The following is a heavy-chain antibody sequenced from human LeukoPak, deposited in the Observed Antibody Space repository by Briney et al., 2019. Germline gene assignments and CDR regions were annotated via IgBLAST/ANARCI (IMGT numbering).Heavy chain of an antibody. D-gene: IGHD2-15*01. J-gene: IGHJ4*02. Sequence: SETLSLTCTVSGGSISSGGYYWSWIRQHPGKGLEWIGYIYYSGSTYYNPSLKSRVTVSVDTSKNQFSLKLSSVTAADTAVYYCARALVPARPTWFDYWGQGTLVTVSS. V-gene: IGHV4-31*03. CDR1: GGSISSGGYY. CDR2: IYYSGST. CDR3: ARALVPARPTWFDY.